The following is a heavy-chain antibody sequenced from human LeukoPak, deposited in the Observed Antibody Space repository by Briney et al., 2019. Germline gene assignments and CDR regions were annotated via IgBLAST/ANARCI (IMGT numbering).Heavy chain of an antibody. CDR2: ISGSGGST. D-gene: IGHD3-22*01. J-gene: IGHJ4*02. CDR3: AKRDDSSGYYLRYFDY. Sequence: GGSLRLSCAASGFTFSSYAMSWVRQAPGKGLEWVSAISGSGGSTYYADSVKGRFTISRDNSKNTLYLQMNSLRAEDTAVYYCAKRDDSSGYYLRYFDYWGQGTLVTVSS. V-gene: IGHV3-23*01. CDR1: GFTFSSYA.